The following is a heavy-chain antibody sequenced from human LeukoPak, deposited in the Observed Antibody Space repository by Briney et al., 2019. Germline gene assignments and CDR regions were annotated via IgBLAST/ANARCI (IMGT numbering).Heavy chain of an antibody. CDR1: GFTFSNHW. D-gene: IGHD3-22*01. CDR3: TRDLQYYDTSGYVAPLIDY. V-gene: IGHV3-7*01. J-gene: IGHJ4*02. CDR2: IKQDGSLK. Sequence: GSLRLSCAASGFTFSNHWMSWVRQAPGKGLEWVANIKQDGSLKDYVDSVKRRFTLSRDTAENSLYLQLNSLRAEDTAVYYCTRDLQYYDTSGYVAPLIDYWGQGTLVTVSS.